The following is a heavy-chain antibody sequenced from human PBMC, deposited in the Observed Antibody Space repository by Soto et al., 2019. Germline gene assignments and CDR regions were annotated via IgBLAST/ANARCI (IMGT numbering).Heavy chain of an antibody. CDR2: ISAYNGNT. V-gene: IGHV1-18*01. D-gene: IGHD3-3*01. J-gene: IGHJ5*02. CDR3: ARVLQFYNWFDP. CDR1: GYTFTSYG. Sequence: ASVKVSCKXSGYTFTSYGISWVRQAPGQGLEWMGWISAYNGNTNYAQKLQGRVTMTTDTSTSTAYMELRSLRSDDTAVYYCARVLQFYNWFDPWGQGTLVTVSS.